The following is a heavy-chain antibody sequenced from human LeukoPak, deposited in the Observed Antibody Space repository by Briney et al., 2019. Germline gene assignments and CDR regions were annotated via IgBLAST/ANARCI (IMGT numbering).Heavy chain of an antibody. Sequence: GGSLRLSCAASGFTFSSYWMSWIRQAPGKGLEWVSVIYSGGSTYYADSVKGRFTISRDNSKNTLYLQMNSLRAEDTAVYYCARVIGSATWYWGQGTLVTVSS. CDR1: GFTFSSYW. D-gene: IGHD1-14*01. CDR2: IYSGGST. V-gene: IGHV3-53*01. CDR3: ARVIGSATWY. J-gene: IGHJ4*02.